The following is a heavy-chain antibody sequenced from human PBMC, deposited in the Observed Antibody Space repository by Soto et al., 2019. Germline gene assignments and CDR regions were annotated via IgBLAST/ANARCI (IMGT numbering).Heavy chain of an antibody. V-gene: IGHV4-34*01. Sequence: SETLSLTCAVYGGSFSGYYWSWIRQPPGKGLEGIGEINHSGSTNYNPSLKSRVTISVDTSKNQFSLKLSSVTAADTAVYYCASFGLAARPYYFDYWGQGTLVTVSS. CDR3: ASFGLAARPYYFDY. CDR2: INHSGST. J-gene: IGHJ4*02. CDR1: GGSFSGYY. D-gene: IGHD6-6*01.